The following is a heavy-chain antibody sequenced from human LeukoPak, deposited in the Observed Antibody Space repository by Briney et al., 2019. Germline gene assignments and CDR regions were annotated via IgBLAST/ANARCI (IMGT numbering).Heavy chain of an antibody. J-gene: IGHJ4*02. D-gene: IGHD4-11*01. CDR3: ARASYSNYVRY. CDR2: IKQDGSEK. CDR1: GFTFSSYW. Sequence: PGGSLRLSCAASGFTFSSYWMSWVRQAPGKGLEWVANIKQDGSEKYYVDSVKGRFTISRDNAKNSLYLQMNSQRAEDTAVYYCARASYSNYVRYWGQGTLVTVSS. V-gene: IGHV3-7*01.